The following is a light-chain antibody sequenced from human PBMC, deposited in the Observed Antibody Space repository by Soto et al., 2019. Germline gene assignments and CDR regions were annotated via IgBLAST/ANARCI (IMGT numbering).Light chain of an antibody. CDR3: CSYISSTYV. J-gene: IGLJ1*01. CDR1: SSDVGGYNR. CDR2: DVT. V-gene: IGLV2-14*03. Sequence: QSVLTQPASVSGSPGQSITISCTGTSSDVGGYNRVSWYQQHPGKAPKLMIYDVTNRPSGVSFRFSGSKSGNTASLIISGLQAEDEADYYCCSYISSTYVFGTGTKLTVL.